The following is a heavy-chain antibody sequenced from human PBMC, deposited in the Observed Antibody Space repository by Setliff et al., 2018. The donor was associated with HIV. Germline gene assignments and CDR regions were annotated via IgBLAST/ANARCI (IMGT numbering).Heavy chain of an antibody. D-gene: IGHD3-10*01. V-gene: IGHV4-31*03. CDR3: ARARRVGTYYYDSGSPWYFDL. CDR2: IYYTGST. J-gene: IGHJ2*01. Sequence: KTSETLSLTCTVSGGSISTGGYYWSWIRQHPGKGLEWIGYIYYTGSTYYNPSLKSRVTISVDTSKNQFSLKLSSVTAADTAVYYCARARRVGTYYYDSGSPWYFDLWGRGTLVTVSS. CDR1: GGSISTGGYY.